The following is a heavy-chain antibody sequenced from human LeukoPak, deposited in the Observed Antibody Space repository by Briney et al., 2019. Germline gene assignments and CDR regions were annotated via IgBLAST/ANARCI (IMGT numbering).Heavy chain of an antibody. V-gene: IGHV1-8*01. Sequence: ASVKVSCKASGYTFTSYDINWVRQATGQGLEWMGWMNPNSGNTGYAQKFQGRVTMTRSTSISTAYTELSSLRSEDTAVYYCASARGVTTVTTYDYWGQGTLVTVSS. CDR1: GYTFTSYD. CDR2: MNPNSGNT. D-gene: IGHD4-17*01. J-gene: IGHJ4*02. CDR3: ASARGVTTVTTYDY.